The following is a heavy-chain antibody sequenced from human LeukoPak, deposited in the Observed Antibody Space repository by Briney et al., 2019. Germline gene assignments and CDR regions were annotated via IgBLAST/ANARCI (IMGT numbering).Heavy chain of an antibody. CDR3: AREGWFGEFDNWFDP. CDR1: GFSFSTYA. J-gene: IGHJ5*02. CDR2: ISFDGSNK. Sequence: PGGSLRLSCAASGFSFSTYAMHWVRQAPGKGLEWVAVISFDGSNKYCADSVKGRFTISRDNSKNTLYLQMNSLRAEDTALYYCAREGWFGEFDNWFDPWGQGTLVTVSS. D-gene: IGHD3-10*01. V-gene: IGHV3-30-3*01.